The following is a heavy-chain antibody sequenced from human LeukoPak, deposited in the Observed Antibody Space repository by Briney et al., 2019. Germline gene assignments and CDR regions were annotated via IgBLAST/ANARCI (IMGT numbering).Heavy chain of an antibody. Sequence: ASVKVSCKASGYTYPRYVIKGLRQATGHQLEWMGWMNPNRGNTGYAQKLQGRITMTRHTSISTANIYMSRQTSGDTPVYYCEKGISAAAFAYWGQRTLVTVSS. J-gene: IGHJ4*02. CDR2: MNPNRGNT. D-gene: IGHD6-25*01. CDR1: GYTYPRYV. CDR3: EKGISAAAFAY. V-gene: IGHV1-8*01.